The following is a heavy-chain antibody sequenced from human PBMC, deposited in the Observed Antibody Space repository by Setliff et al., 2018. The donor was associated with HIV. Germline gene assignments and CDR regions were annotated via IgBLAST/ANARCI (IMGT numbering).Heavy chain of an antibody. CDR3: AADSFVGSITIFGAGAFDI. CDR2: IVVGSGNT. V-gene: IGHV1-58*02. CDR1: GFTFTSSA. J-gene: IGHJ3*02. D-gene: IGHD3-3*01. Sequence: VKVSCKASGFTFTSSAMQWVRQARGQRLEWIGWIVVGSGNTNYAQKFQERVTITRDMSTSTAYMELSSLRSEDTAVYYCAADSFVGSITIFGAGAFDIWGQGTMVTVSS.